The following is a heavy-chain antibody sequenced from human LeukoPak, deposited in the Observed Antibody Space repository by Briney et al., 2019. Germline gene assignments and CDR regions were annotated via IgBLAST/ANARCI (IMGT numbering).Heavy chain of an antibody. CDR2: IIPIFGTA. J-gene: IGHJ5*02. CDR1: GGTFSSYA. D-gene: IGHD6-19*01. CDR3: ARDRGPIAVAGDNWFDP. V-gene: IGHV1-69*05. Sequence: ASVKVSCKASGGTFSSYAISWVRQAPEQGLEWMGGIIPIFGTANYAQKFQGRVTITTDESTSTAYMELSSLRSEDTAVYYCARDRGPIAVAGDNWFDPWGQGTLVTVSS.